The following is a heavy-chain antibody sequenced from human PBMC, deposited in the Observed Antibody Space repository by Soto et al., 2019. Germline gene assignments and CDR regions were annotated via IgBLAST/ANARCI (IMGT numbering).Heavy chain of an antibody. CDR3: ARDMKFENDEGYYYSGMDV. J-gene: IGHJ6*02. D-gene: IGHD1-1*01. CDR1: GDSISSGPNY. CDR2: IYHTGTT. V-gene: IGHV4-31*03. Sequence: SETLSVTCTVSGDSISSGPNYWSWIRQHPGKGLEWSGYIYHTGTTYYSPSLKSRVIMSLDTSKNQFPLKLSSVTAADTTVYYCARDMKFENDEGYYYSGMDVWGPGTTVTVYS.